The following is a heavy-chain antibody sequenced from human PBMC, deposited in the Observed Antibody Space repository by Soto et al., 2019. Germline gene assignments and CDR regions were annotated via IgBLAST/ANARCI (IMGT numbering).Heavy chain of an antibody. Sequence: ASVKVSCKASGYTLTRYSIHWVRQAPGQRLEWMGWINAGNGNTKYSQKFQGRVTFTRDTSANTAYMELSSLISEDAAVYYCARPKDYDDCLDLWGQGTLVTVSS. V-gene: IGHV1-3*01. CDR1: GYTLTRYS. D-gene: IGHD3-22*01. CDR2: INAGNGNT. CDR3: ARPKDYDDCLDL. J-gene: IGHJ4*02.